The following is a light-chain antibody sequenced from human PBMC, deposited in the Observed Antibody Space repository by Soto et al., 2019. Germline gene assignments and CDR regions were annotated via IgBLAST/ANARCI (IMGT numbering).Light chain of an antibody. J-gene: IGKJ5*01. CDR1: QSVSNK. CDR2: RAS. CDR3: QQYNNWPPIT. Sequence: EILMTQSPATLSVSPGERATLSCRASQSVSNKLAWYQQRPGQAPRLLIFRASSRASGIPARFSGSGFGTEFTLTISSLQSEDFALYYCQQYNNWPPITFGQGTRLEI. V-gene: IGKV3-15*01.